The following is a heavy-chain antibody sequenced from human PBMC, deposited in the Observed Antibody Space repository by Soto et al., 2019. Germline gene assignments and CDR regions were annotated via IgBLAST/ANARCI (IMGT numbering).Heavy chain of an antibody. CDR3: TTDQATYYDFWSGYPNPNYGMDV. CDR1: GFTFSNAW. Sequence: GGSLRLSCAASGFTFSNAWMNWVRQAPGKGLEWVGRIKSKTDGGTTDYAAPVKGRFTISRDDSKNTLYLQMNSLKTEDTAVYYCTTDQATYYDFWSGYPNPNYGMDVWGQGTTVTVSS. CDR2: IKSKTDGGTT. J-gene: IGHJ6*02. D-gene: IGHD3-3*01. V-gene: IGHV3-15*07.